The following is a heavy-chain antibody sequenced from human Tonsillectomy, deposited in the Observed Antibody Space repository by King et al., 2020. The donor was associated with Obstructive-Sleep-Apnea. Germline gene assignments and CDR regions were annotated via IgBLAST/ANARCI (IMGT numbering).Heavy chain of an antibody. CDR3: AGELSGTFDH. V-gene: IGHV4-4*07. CDR1: GASISSYY. J-gene: IGHJ4*02. Sequence: VQLQESGPGLVKPLETLSLTCSVSGASISSYYWTWIRQPAGKGLEWIGRIYTSGNSNHSPSLRGRVALSIDTSAHQFSLRLTSVTAADTAVYYCAGELSGTFDHWGQGALVTVSS. CDR2: IYTSGNS. D-gene: IGHD3-10*01.